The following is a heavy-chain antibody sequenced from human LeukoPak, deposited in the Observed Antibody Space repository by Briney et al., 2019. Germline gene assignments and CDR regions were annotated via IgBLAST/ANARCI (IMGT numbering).Heavy chain of an antibody. Sequence: LSCXXXGXSFSTYGMSWVRQAPGKGLDWVSAVSGSAAGGGTYYADSVKGRFTIARDNSQNTLYLQMSSLRAEDTAVYYCAKTRGHDMDVWGQGTTVIVSS. CDR2: VSGSAAGGGT. J-gene: IGHJ6*02. CDR3: AKTRGHDMDV. V-gene: IGHV3-23*01. CDR1: GXSFSTYG. D-gene: IGHD3-16*01.